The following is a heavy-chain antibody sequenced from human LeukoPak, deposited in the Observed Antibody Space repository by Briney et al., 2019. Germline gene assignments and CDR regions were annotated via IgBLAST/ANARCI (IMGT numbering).Heavy chain of an antibody. J-gene: IGHJ4*02. V-gene: IGHV4-30-2*01. CDR1: GGSISSGGYS. Sequence: SETLSLTCAVSGGSISSGGYSWSWIRQPPGKGLEWIGYIYHSGRTYYNPSLKSRVTISVDRSKNQFSLKLSSVTAADTAMYYCARGGSSWEFDYWGQGTLVTVSS. CDR2: IYHSGRT. D-gene: IGHD6-13*01. CDR3: ARGGSSWEFDY.